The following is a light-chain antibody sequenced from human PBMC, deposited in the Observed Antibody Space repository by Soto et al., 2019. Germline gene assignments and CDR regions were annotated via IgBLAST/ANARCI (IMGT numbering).Light chain of an antibody. CDR3: QQRSTWPPGYT. J-gene: IGKJ2*01. CDR1: QSLSTY. Sequence: DNVLTQSPGTLSLSPGERATLSCRASQSLSTYVAWYQQKPGQAPRLLIYDTSKRATGVPTRFSGSGSGSDFTLTIISLEPEDFALYFCQQRSTWPPGYTFGQGTKLEIK. CDR2: DTS. V-gene: IGKV3-11*01.